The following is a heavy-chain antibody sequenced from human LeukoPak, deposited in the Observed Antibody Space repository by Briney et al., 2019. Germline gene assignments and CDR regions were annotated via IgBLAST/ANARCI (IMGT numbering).Heavy chain of an antibody. CDR3: ARGGYSSSWVTPIDY. D-gene: IGHD6-13*01. V-gene: IGHV1-2*04. CDR1: GYTFTGYY. J-gene: IGHJ4*02. Sequence: ASVKVSCKASGYTFTGYYMHWVRQAPGQGLEWMGWINPNSGGTNYAQKFQGWVTMTRDTSISTAYMELSRLRSDDTAVYYCARGGYSSSWVTPIDYWGQGTLVTVSS. CDR2: INPNSGGT.